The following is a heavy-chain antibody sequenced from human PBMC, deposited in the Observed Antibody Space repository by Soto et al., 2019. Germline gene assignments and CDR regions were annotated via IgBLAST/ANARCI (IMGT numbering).Heavy chain of an antibody. CDR2: TSDDGSNK. CDR3: AGVYYGGNTVNNY. Sequence: QVQLVESGGGVVQPGRSLRLSCAGSGFTFSSYALSWVRQAPGKGLEWVAATSDDGSNKYYADSVKGRFIISRDNSKNTLDLQMNTLRAKDTAVYYCAGVYYGGNTVNNYWGQGTPVTVSS. V-gene: IGHV3-30-3*01. D-gene: IGHD3-3*01. J-gene: IGHJ4*02. CDR1: GFTFSSYA.